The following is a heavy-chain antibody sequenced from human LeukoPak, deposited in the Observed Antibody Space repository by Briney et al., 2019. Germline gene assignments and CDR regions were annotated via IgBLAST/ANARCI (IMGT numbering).Heavy chain of an antibody. CDR3: ARDIGSSAGFDY. D-gene: IGHD6-13*01. CDR1: GITVSSNY. Sequence: GGSLRLSCAASGITVSSNYMACVRQAPGKGLEWVSVIYSDGSTYFADSVKGRFSISRDNSKNTVYLQMNRLRAEDTAVYYCARDIGSSAGFDYWGQGTLVTVSS. J-gene: IGHJ4*02. CDR2: IYSDGST. V-gene: IGHV3-66*01.